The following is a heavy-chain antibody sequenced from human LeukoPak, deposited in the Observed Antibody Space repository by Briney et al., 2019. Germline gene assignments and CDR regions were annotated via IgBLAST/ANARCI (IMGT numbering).Heavy chain of an antibody. Sequence: SSVKVSCKASGYTFTSYYMHWVRQAPGQGLDWMGIINPSGGSTSYAQKFQGRVTMTRDTSTSTVYMELSSLRSEDTAVYYCARDWVTMVRGDLNWFDPWGQGTLVTVSS. V-gene: IGHV1-46*01. J-gene: IGHJ5*02. CDR1: GYTFTSYY. CDR2: INPSGGST. D-gene: IGHD3-10*01. CDR3: ARDWVTMVRGDLNWFDP.